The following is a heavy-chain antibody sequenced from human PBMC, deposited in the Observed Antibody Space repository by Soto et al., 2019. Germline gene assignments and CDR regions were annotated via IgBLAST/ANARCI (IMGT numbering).Heavy chain of an antibody. CDR1: GGTFSTYA. V-gene: IGHV1-69*12. J-gene: IGHJ4*02. CDR3: ASGIQLWLRRINTGYSG. Sequence: QVQLVQSGAEVKKPESSVKVSCKAPGGTFSTYAISWVRQAPGQGLEWMGGIIPMFGTANYAPRFQDRVTITADESTNTVYMELRSLRSEDTAGYFCASGIQLWLRRINTGYSGWGQGTLVTVSS. CDR2: IIPMFGTA. D-gene: IGHD5-18*01.